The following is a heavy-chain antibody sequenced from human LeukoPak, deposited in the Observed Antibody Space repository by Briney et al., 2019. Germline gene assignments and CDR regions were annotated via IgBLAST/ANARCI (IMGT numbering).Heavy chain of an antibody. Sequence: SETLSLTCTVSGDSISGYSWSWIRQPPGRGLEWIGYIYSSGSTSYNPSLKSRVTISVDTSKNQFSLRLSSVTAADTAVYYCARQRWLQLGHFDYWGQGTLVTVSS. J-gene: IGHJ4*02. CDR1: GDSISGYS. CDR2: IYSSGST. CDR3: ARQRWLQLGHFDY. D-gene: IGHD5-24*01. V-gene: IGHV4-4*09.